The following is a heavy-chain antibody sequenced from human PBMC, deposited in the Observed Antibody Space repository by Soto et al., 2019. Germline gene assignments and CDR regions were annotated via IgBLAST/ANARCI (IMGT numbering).Heavy chain of an antibody. Sequence: GGSLRLSCAASGFTFSNYWMHWVRQAPGKGLVWVSRINTDESSTTYADSVKGRFTVSRDNAKNTLYLQMNSLRAEDTAVYYCAREGAYCGGACYSLFNLEYWGQGTLVTVSS. V-gene: IGHV3-74*03. CDR3: AREGAYCGGACYSLFNLEY. D-gene: IGHD2-21*02. J-gene: IGHJ4*02. CDR2: INTDESST. CDR1: GFTFSNYW.